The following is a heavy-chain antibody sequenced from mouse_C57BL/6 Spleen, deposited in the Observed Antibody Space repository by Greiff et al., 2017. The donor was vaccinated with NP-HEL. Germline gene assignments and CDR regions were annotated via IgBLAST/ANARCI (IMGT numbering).Heavy chain of an antibody. CDR1: GYTFTDYN. CDR2: INPNNGGT. D-gene: IGHD2-5*01. Sequence: VQLKQSGPELVKPGASVKIPCKASGYTFTDYNMDWVKQSHGKSLEWIGDINPNNGGTIYNQKFKGKATLTVDKSSSTAYMELRSLTSEDTAVYYCARGRSNYVGFAYWGQGTLVTVSA. V-gene: IGHV1-18*01. J-gene: IGHJ3*01. CDR3: ARGRSNYVGFAY.